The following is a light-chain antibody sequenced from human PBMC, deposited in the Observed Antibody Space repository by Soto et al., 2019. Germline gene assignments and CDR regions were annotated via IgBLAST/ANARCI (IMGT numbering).Light chain of an antibody. J-gene: IGLJ1*01. CDR1: SNDVGSYNY. CDR2: DVT. Sequence: QSVLTQPASVSGSPGQSIAISCTGTSNDVGSYNYVSWYQQHPGKAPKLMIYDVTNRPSGVSDRFSGSKSGNTASLTISWLQAEDEADYYCKSYTTSNTYVFGSGTKVTVL. CDR3: KSYTTSNTYV. V-gene: IGLV2-14*01.